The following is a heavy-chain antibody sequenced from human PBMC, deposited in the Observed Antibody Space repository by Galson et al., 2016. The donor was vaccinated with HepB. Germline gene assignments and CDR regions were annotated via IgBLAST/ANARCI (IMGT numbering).Heavy chain of an antibody. Sequence: SLRLSCAASGFTFNSYSMNWVRQAPGKGLEWVSYISSSSSTIYYADSVKGRFTISRDNAKNSLYLQMNSLRAEDTAVYYCASRGGVDYWGQGTQVAVSS. CDR2: ISSSSSTI. CDR1: GFTFNSYS. V-gene: IGHV3-48*01. J-gene: IGHJ4*02. CDR3: ASRGGVDY.